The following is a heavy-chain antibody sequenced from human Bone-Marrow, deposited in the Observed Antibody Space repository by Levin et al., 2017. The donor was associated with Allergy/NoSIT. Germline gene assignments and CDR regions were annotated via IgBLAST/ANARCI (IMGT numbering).Heavy chain of an antibody. D-gene: IGHD3-10*01. CDR2: ILPIFGTT. CDR1: GGTFGSYT. J-gene: IGHJ5*02. CDR3: AKVVDRGSGIPSNWFDP. Sequence: KISCKASGGTFGSYTLTWVRQAPGQGLEWMGGILPIFGTTNYARKFQGRVTITADKSTNTAYMELISLRSEDTALYYCAKVVDRGSGIPSNWFDPWGQGTLVTVSS. V-gene: IGHV1-69*06.